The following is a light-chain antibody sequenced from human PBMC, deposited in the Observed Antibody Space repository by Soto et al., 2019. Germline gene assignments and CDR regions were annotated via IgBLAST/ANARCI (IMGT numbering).Light chain of an antibody. CDR2: DAS. CDR1: QSVSSY. J-gene: IGKJ1*01. CDR3: QQRINCPPLT. Sequence: EILLTQSPATLSLSPGERATLSCRASQSVSSYLAWYQQQPGQAPRLLIYDASNRATGITARFSGSGAGTDFTLTISSREPEDCAVYYCQQRINCPPLTFGQGTKVEIE. V-gene: IGKV3-11*01.